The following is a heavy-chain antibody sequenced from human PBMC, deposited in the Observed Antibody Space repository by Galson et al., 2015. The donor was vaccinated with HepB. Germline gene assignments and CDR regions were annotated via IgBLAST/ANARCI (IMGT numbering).Heavy chain of an antibody. D-gene: IGHD3-22*01. V-gene: IGHV3-48*01. CDR2: ISSSSSTI. CDR3: ARGHYDSSGYPGYFQH. Sequence: SLRLSCAASGFTFSSYGMNWVRQAPGKGLEWVSYISSSSSTIYYADSVKGRFTISRDNAKNSLYLQMNSLRAEDTAVYYCARGHYDSSGYPGYFQHWGQGTLVTVSS. CDR1: GFTFSSYG. J-gene: IGHJ1*01.